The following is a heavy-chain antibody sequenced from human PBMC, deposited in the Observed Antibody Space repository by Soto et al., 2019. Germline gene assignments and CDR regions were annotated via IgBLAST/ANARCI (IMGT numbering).Heavy chain of an antibody. CDR2: VSGNGGRT. V-gene: IGHV3-23*01. J-gene: IGHJ4*02. Sequence: PGGSLRLSCAASGFTFDSVTMSWVRQAPGKGLEWISGVSGNGGRTYYADSVKGRFTISRDSYRNTLYLQMNDLRVEDLAVYYCAKGTRWLQLGQLDNWGQGALDTVP. CDR1: GFTFDSVT. CDR3: AKGTRWLQLGQLDN. D-gene: IGHD5-12*01.